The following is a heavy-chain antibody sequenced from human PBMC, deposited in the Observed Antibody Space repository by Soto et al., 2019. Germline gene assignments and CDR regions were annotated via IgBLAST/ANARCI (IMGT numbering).Heavy chain of an antibody. V-gene: IGHV3-30*09. D-gene: IGHD3-22*01. CDR2: ISYDGSDN. J-gene: IGHJ6*02. CDR1: GFTYTDFA. CDR3: ARRAWDSYYAIDV. Sequence: VQLVESGGGEVQPGRSLRLSCAASGFTYTDFALHWVRQAPGKGLEWVAIISYDGSDNYYADSVKGRVAISRDNPKNTLYLEMTSLRPEDTAVYFCARRAWDSYYAIDVWGQGTTVTVFS.